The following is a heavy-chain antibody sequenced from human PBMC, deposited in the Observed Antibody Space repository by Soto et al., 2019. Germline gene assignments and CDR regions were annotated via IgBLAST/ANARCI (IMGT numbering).Heavy chain of an antibody. CDR3: AHIYWAASGTRYYFDY. CDR1: GFSFTTDGMG. Sequence: QITLKESGPTLVKPTQTLTLTCTFSGFSFTTDGMGVGWIRQPPGKALEWLALIYWDDDKRYSPSLKSRLTITKDASRNQVVLTLTNMDPAETATYYCAHIYWAASGTRYYFDYWGQGTLVTVSS. J-gene: IGHJ4*02. CDR2: IYWDDDK. D-gene: IGHD6-13*01. V-gene: IGHV2-5*02.